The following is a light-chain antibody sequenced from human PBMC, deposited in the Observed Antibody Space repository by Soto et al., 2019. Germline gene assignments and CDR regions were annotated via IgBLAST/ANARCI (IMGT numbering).Light chain of an antibody. CDR3: QQRSNWPPIT. J-gene: IGKJ5*01. V-gene: IGKV3-11*01. Sequence: EVVMTQSPATLSVSPGGRATLSCRASQSISDTLAWYQQKPGQAPRLLIYEASSRATGIPARFSGSGSGTDFTLTISSLEPEDFAVYYCQQRSNWPPITFGQGTRLEIK. CDR2: EAS. CDR1: QSISDT.